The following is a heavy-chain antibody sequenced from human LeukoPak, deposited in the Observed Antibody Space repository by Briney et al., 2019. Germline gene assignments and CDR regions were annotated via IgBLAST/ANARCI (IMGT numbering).Heavy chain of an antibody. CDR1: GFTFSSYS. V-gene: IGHV3-48*04. J-gene: IGHJ6*03. Sequence: GGSRRLSCAASGFTFSSYSLNWVRQAPGKGLEWVSYISGSGTMYYADSVKGRFTIFRDNAKNTLYLQMNSLRVEDTAVYYCAREAISTGAWYMDVWGKGTTVTVSS. CDR3: AREAISTGAWYMDV. D-gene: IGHD3-9*01. CDR2: ISGSGTM.